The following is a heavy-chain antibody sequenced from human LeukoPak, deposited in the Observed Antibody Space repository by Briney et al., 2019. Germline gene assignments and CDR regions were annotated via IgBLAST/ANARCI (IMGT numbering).Heavy chain of an antibody. D-gene: IGHD5-12*01. Sequence: GESLKISCKGSGYSFTNSWIGWVRQMPGKGLEWMGIIYSPSFQGRVTISTDNSITTAYLQWSSLKASDTAMYYCARHGYGYYFDYWGQGTLVTVSS. V-gene: IGHV5-51*01. CDR1: GYSFTNSW. CDR2: IY. J-gene: IGHJ4*02. CDR3: ARHGYGYYFDY.